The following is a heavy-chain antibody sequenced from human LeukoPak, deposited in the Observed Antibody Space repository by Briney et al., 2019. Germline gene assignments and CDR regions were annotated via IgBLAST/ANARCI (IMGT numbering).Heavy chain of an antibody. CDR2: ISGSGGSA. D-gene: IGHD6-6*01. J-gene: IGHJ3*02. CDR1: GFTFSSYA. CDR3: AKDSLSGISSAFDI. Sequence: GGSLRLSCAASGFTFSSYAMNWVRQAPGKGLEWVSAISGSGGSAYYADSVKGRFTISRDNSKNTLYLQMNGLRAEDTAVYYCAKDSLSGISSAFDIWGQGTMVTVSS. V-gene: IGHV3-23*01.